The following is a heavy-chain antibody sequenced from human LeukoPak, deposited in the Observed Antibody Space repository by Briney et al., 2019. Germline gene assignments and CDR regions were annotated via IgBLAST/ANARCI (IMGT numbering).Heavy chain of an antibody. Sequence: SETLSLTCTVSGASISSYYWSWIRQPPGKGLEWIGDIYYSGSIKYNPSLKSRVTISVDTSKNQFSLKLSSVTAADTAVYYCARYTVPDYDFWSGYRFDPWGQGTLVTVSS. V-gene: IGHV4-59*12. CDR1: GASISSYY. CDR2: IYYSGSI. J-gene: IGHJ5*02. D-gene: IGHD3-3*01. CDR3: ARYTVPDYDFWSGYRFDP.